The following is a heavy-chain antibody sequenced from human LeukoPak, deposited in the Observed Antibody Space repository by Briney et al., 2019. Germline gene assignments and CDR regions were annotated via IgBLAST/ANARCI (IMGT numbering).Heavy chain of an antibody. CDR1: GGSISSYY. D-gene: IGHD6-19*01. V-gene: IGHV4-4*07. Sequence: NPSETLSLTCTVSGGSISSYYWSWIRQPAGKGLEWIGRIYTSGSTNYNPSLKSRVTMSVDTSKNQFSLKLSSVTAADTAVYYCARDYSSGWYEGWFDPWGQGTLVTVSS. CDR2: IYTSGST. J-gene: IGHJ5*02. CDR3: ARDYSSGWYEGWFDP.